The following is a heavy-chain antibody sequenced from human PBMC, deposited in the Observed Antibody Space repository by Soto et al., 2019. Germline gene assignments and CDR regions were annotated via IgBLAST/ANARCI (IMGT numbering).Heavy chain of an antibody. CDR2: IIPIFGTA. Sequence: VQSGAEVRKPGSSVKVSCKASGGTFSRHAISWVRQAPGQGLEWMGGIIPIFGTANHAQKFQGRVTIIADESTSTVYMELSSLRSEDTAMYYCARGWGYDSNDYYYAYWGQGTLVIVSS. CDR1: GGTFSRHA. V-gene: IGHV1-69*01. D-gene: IGHD3-22*01. CDR3: ARGWGYDSNDYYYAY. J-gene: IGHJ4*02.